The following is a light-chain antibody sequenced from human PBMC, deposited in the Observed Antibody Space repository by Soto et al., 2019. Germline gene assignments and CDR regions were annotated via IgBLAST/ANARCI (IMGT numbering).Light chain of an antibody. CDR3: QQYNSYSS. Sequence: DIQMTPSPSTLSASVGDGVTITARASQSISSWLVWYQQKPGKAPKLLIYDASSLESGVPSRFSGSGPGTEFTLTISSLQPDDFATYYCQQYNSYSSFGGGTKVDI. V-gene: IGKV1-5*01. CDR2: DAS. J-gene: IGKJ4*01. CDR1: QSISSW.